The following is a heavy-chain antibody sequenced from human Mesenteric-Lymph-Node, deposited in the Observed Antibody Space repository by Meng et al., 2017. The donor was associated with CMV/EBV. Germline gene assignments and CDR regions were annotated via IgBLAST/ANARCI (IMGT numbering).Heavy chain of an antibody. V-gene: IGHV3-74*01. J-gene: IGHJ6*02. Sequence: GGSLRLSCAASGFTFSSYWMHWVRQVPGKGLVWVSRINSDGSSTTYADSVKGRLIISRDNAKNTLYLQMNSLRAEDTAVYYCARAETDYLGSMDVWGQGTTVTVSS. CDR2: INSDGSST. CDR3: ARAETDYLGSMDV. D-gene: IGHD5-12*01. CDR1: GFTFSSYW.